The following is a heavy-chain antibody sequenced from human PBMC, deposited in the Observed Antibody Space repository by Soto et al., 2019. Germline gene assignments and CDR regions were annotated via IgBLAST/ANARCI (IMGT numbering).Heavy chain of an antibody. Sequence: QLQLQESGPGLVKPSETLSLTCTVSGGSISSSSYYWGWIRQPPGKGREWIGSIYYSGSTYYNPSLKSRVTISVDTSKNQFSLKLSSVTASDTAVYYCARQGGSRLLKRPNYFDYWGQGTLVTVSS. V-gene: IGHV4-39*01. CDR3: ARQGGSRLLKRPNYFDY. CDR2: IYYSGST. D-gene: IGHD2-15*01. J-gene: IGHJ4*02. CDR1: GGSISSSSYY.